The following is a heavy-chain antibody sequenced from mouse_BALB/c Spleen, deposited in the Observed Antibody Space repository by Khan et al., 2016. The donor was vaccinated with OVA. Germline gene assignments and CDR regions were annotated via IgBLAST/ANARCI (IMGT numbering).Heavy chain of an antibody. Sequence: QVQLQQSGPGLVAPSQSLSIPCTVPGFSLPSYGVHWVRQPPGKGLEWLGIIWAGGCTNYNSALMSRLSISKDNSKSQVFLKMNSLQTDDTAMYYCARDTTATPYWGQGTLVTVSA. CDR2: IWAGGCT. CDR3: ARDTTATPY. J-gene: IGHJ3*01. CDR1: GFSLPSYG. D-gene: IGHD1-2*01. V-gene: IGHV2-9*02.